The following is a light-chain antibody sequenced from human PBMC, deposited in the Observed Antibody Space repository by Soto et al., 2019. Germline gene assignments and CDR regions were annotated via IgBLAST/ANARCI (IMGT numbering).Light chain of an antibody. Sequence: EIQMTQSPSSLSASVGDRVTITCRASQAIKNYLVWYQQKPGKVPKLLIYAASTLQSGVPSRFSGSGSGTDFTLTIRSLQHEDVATYYCQKYNNDPPGYTFGHGTKLEIK. CDR3: QKYNNDPPGYT. CDR1: QAIKNY. J-gene: IGKJ2*01. V-gene: IGKV1-27*01. CDR2: AAS.